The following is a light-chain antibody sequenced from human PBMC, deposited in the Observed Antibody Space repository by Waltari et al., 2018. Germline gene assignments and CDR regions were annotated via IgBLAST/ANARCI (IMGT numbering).Light chain of an antibody. CDR3: QHLNNYPLT. V-gene: IGKV1-9*01. CDR2: AAS. J-gene: IGKJ4*01. Sequence: DIQLTQSPSFLSASVGDRVTITCRASQGISSYLACYQQKPGKAPKLLIYAASTLQSGVPSRFSGSGSGTEFTLTISSLQPEDFATYYCQHLNNYPLTFGGGTKVEIK. CDR1: QGISSY.